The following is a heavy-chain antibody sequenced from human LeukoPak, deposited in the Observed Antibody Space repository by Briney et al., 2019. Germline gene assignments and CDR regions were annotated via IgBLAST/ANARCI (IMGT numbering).Heavy chain of an antibody. Sequence: PGGSLRLSCAASGFTLSTYGMHWVRQAPGTGLEWVAFVRYDGINANYADSVKGRFTISRDNSKNTLYLQMNSLRAEDSAVYYCTKGWDYYYYFMDVWGKGTTVTVSS. J-gene: IGHJ6*03. CDR3: TKGWDYYYYFMDV. D-gene: IGHD1-26*01. CDR1: GFTLSTYG. V-gene: IGHV3-30*02. CDR2: VRYDGINA.